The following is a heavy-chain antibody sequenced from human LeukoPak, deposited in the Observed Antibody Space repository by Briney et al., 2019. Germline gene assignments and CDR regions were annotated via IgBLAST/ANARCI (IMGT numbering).Heavy chain of an antibody. D-gene: IGHD5-18*01. J-gene: IGHJ4*02. CDR3: ARELDTAMVVDY. CDR2: ISWDGGST. Sequence: PGGSLRLSCAASGFTFDDYAMHWVRQAPGKGLEWVSLISWDGGSTYYADSVKGRFTISRDNAKNSLYLQMNSLRAEDTAVYYCARELDTAMVVDYWGQGTLVTVSS. V-gene: IGHV3-43D*04. CDR1: GFTFDDYA.